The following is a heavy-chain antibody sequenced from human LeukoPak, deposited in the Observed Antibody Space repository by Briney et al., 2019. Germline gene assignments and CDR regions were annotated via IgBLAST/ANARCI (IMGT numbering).Heavy chain of an antibody. CDR1: GYTFTGYY. D-gene: IGHD5-24*01. CDR2: INPNSGGT. CDR3: ARAVNRYGYGDHEGSFFDY. Sequence: GASVKVSFKASGYTFTGYYMHWVRQAPGQGLEWMGWINPNSGGTNYAQKFQGRVTMTRDTSISTAYMELSRLRSDDTAVYYCARAVNRYGYGDHEGSFFDYWGQGTLVTVSS. V-gene: IGHV1-2*02. J-gene: IGHJ4*02.